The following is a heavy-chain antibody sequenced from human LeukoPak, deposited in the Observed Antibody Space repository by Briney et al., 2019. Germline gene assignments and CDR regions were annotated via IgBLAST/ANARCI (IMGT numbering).Heavy chain of an antibody. D-gene: IGHD6-19*01. CDR3: AKVRWDNSGWYYLDY. V-gene: IGHV3-21*01. Sequence: GGSLRLSCAASGFTFSSYSMNWVRQAPGKGLEWVSSISSSSSYIYYADSVKGRFTISRDNAKNSLYLQMNSLRAEDTAVYYCAKVRWDNSGWYYLDYWGQGTLVTVSS. CDR2: ISSSSSYI. J-gene: IGHJ4*02. CDR1: GFTFSSYS.